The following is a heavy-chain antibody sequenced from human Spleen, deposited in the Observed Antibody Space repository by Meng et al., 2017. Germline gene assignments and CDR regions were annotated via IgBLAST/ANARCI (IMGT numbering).Heavy chain of an antibody. CDR2: ITSRPDGETR. Sequence: GESLKISCEGSGFIFTNAYMTWVRQVPGKRLEWLGHITSRPDGETRQYAAPVKGRFTISRDDSKNTVSLQMNSLKTEDTAVYYCTGHTDYWGQGALVTVSS. J-gene: IGHJ4*02. CDR3: TGHTDY. CDR1: GFIFTNAY. V-gene: IGHV3-15*01.